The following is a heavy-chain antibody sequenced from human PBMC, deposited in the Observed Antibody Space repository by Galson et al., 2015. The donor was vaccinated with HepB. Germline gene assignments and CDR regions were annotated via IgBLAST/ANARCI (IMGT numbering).Heavy chain of an antibody. V-gene: IGHV3-30*04. CDR1: GFTFSSYA. CDR2: ISYDGSNK. Sequence: SLRLSCAASGFTFSSYAMHWVRQAPGKGLEWVAVISYDGSNKYYADSVKGRFTISRDNSKNTLYLQMNSLRAEDTAVYYCARDDGAVAWGSFDFWGQGTLVTVSS. J-gene: IGHJ4*02. D-gene: IGHD6-19*01. CDR3: ARDDGAVAWGSFDF.